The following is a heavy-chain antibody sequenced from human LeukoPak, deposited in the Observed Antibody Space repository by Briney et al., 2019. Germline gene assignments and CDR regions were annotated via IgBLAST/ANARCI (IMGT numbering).Heavy chain of an antibody. CDR3: ARARYLDL. CDR2: IKEDGGEK. CDR1: GFTFSIYW. V-gene: IGHV3-7*05. Sequence: PGGSLRLSCAASGFTFSIYWMSWVRQAPGKGLEWVANIKEDGGEKYYVDSVKGRFTIPRDNAKNSLYLQMDSLKADDTAVYYCARARYLDLWGRGTLVTVSS. J-gene: IGHJ2*01.